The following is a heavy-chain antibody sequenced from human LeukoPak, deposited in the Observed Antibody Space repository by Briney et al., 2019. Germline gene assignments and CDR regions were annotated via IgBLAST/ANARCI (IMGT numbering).Heavy chain of an antibody. CDR3: ARDIAAAGNDAFDI. D-gene: IGHD6-13*01. V-gene: IGHV1-18*01. J-gene: IGHJ3*02. CDR2: ISAYNGNT. CDR1: GYTFTSYG. Sequence: GASVKVSCKASGYTFTSYGISLVRQAHGQGLEWMGWISAYNGNTNYAQKLQGRVTMTTDTSTSTAYMELGSLRSDDTAVYYCARDIAAAGNDAFDIWGQGTMVTVSS.